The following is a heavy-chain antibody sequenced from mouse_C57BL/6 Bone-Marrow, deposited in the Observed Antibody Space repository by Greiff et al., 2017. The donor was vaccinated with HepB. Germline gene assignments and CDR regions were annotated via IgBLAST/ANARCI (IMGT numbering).Heavy chain of an antibody. Sequence: VQLQQSGAELVRPGASVTLSCKASGYTFTDYEMHWVKQTPVHGLEWIGAIDPETGGTAYNQKFKGKAILTADKSSSTAYMELRSLTSEDSAGYYCTRWGLRRKGDYWGQGTTLTVSS. CDR1: GYTFTDYE. CDR2: IDPETGGT. J-gene: IGHJ2*01. V-gene: IGHV1-15*01. D-gene: IGHD2-2*01. CDR3: TRWGLRRKGDY.